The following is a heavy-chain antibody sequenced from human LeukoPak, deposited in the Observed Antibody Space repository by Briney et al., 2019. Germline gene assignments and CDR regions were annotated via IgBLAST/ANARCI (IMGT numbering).Heavy chain of an antibody. V-gene: IGHV4-39*07. D-gene: IGHD3-10*01. CDR3: ASFYGSGFSFGY. Sequence: SETLSLTCTVSGGSISSSSYYWGWIRQPPGKGLEWIGSIYYSGSTYYNPSLKSRVTISVDTSKNQFSLKLRSVTAADTAVYYCASFYGSGFSFGYWGQGTLVTVSS. J-gene: IGHJ4*02. CDR1: GGSISSSSYY. CDR2: IYYSGST.